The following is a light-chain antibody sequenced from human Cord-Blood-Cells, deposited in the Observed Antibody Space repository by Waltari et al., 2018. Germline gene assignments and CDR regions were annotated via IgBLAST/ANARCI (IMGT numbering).Light chain of an antibody. V-gene: IGKV3-11*01. CDR3: QQRSNWPPIT. CDR2: DAS. CDR1: PSVSSY. J-gene: IGKJ5*01. Sequence: EIVLTQSPATLSLSPGERATLSCRASPSVSSYLAWYQQKPGQPPRLLIYDASNRATGIPARFSGSGSGTDFTLTISSLEPEDFAVYYCQQRSNWPPITFGQGTRLEIK.